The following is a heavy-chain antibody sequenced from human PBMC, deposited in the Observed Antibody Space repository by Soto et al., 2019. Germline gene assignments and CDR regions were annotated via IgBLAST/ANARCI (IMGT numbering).Heavy chain of an antibody. Sequence: SLRLSCAAYEFSLSTYSMNWVRQAPGKGLEWVSSISTRSDVYYADSVKGRFTIARDNAKNSLSLQMNSLSAEDTGVYYCAREKTAWPLAYGLEVWGQGTTVTVFS. V-gene: IGHV3-21*03. CDR1: EFSLSTYS. D-gene: IGHD2-21*02. CDR2: ISTRSDV. CDR3: AREKTAWPLAYGLEV. J-gene: IGHJ6*02.